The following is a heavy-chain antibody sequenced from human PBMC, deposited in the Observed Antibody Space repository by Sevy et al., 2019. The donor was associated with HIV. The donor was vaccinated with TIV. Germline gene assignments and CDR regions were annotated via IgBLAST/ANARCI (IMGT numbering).Heavy chain of an antibody. V-gene: IGHV3-23*01. CDR2: ISGSGDSR. J-gene: IGHJ3*01. D-gene: IGHD1-1*01. Sequence: GGSLRLSCAASGFTFSSYAMSWVRQAPGKGLEWVSAISGSGDSRYYADSVKGRFTISRDNSQNTLFLQMNSLRAEDTAVYYCARDTLFTTGAPRRYAFDLWGQGTRVTVSS. CDR3: ARDTLFTTGAPRRYAFDL. CDR1: GFTFSSYA.